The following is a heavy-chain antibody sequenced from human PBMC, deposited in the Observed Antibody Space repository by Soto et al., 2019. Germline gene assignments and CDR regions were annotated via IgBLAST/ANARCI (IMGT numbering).Heavy chain of an antibody. D-gene: IGHD3-3*01. J-gene: IGHJ3*02. V-gene: IGHV3-43*02. CDR1: GFTFDDYA. CDR2: ISGDGGST. Sequence: GGSLRLSCAASGFTFDDYAMHWVRQAPGKGLEWVSLISGDGGSTYYADSVKGRFTISRDNSKNSLYLQMNSLRTEDTALYYCAKDHNYDFWSVAFDIWGQGTMVTVSS. CDR3: AKDHNYDFWSVAFDI.